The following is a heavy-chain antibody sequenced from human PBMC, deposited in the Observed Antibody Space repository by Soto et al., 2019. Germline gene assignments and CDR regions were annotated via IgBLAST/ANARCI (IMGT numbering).Heavy chain of an antibody. Sequence: QVQLVQSGAEVKKPGSSVKVSCKASGGTFSSYAISWVRQAPGQGLEWMGGIIPIFGTANYAQKFQGRVTISADESTRTAYMELSRLRSEDTAVYYCASCIVVVVAASHYYYYGMDVWGQGTTVTVSS. CDR1: GGTFSSYA. J-gene: IGHJ6*02. CDR3: ASCIVVVVAASHYYYYGMDV. CDR2: IIPIFGTA. V-gene: IGHV1-69*12. D-gene: IGHD2-15*01.